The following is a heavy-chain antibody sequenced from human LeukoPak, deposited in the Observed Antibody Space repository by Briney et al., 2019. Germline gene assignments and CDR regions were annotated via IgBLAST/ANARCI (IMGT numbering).Heavy chain of an antibody. D-gene: IGHD6-13*01. Sequence: PSGGSLRLSCVASGFTFSTYAMTWFRQPPGKGLEWVAFIRQKVYGGTTEHAASVKGRFTISRDDSKSIAYLQMSSLKTEDTAMYYCARAVNRIAAAGEYWGQGTLVTVSS. V-gene: IGHV3-49*03. CDR1: GFTFSTYA. CDR3: ARAVNRIAAAGEY. CDR2: IRQKVYGGTT. J-gene: IGHJ4*02.